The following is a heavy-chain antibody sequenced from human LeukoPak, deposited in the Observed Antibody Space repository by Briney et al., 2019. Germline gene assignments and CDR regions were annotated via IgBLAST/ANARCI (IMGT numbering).Heavy chain of an antibody. J-gene: IGHJ2*01. CDR2: IYYSGST. CDR3: ARDGSGYDRYWYFDL. CDR1: GGSISSGGYY. D-gene: IGHD5-12*01. Sequence: SETLSLTCTVSGGSISSGGYYWSWIRQHPGKGLEWIGYIYYSGSTYYNPSLKSRVTISVDTSKNQSSLKLSSVTAADTAVYYCARDGSGYDRYWYFDLWGRGTLVTVSS. V-gene: IGHV4-31*03.